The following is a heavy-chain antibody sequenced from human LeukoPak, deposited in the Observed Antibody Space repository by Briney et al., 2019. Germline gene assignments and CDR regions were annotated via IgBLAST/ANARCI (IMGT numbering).Heavy chain of an antibody. CDR3: TTDSRIRLTGTTKLG. D-gene: IGHD1-7*01. V-gene: IGHV3-15*01. CDR1: GCTFSDYY. J-gene: IGHJ4*02. Sequence: GRPLRLSCAASGCTFSDYYVSRIRQAPGKGLEWGGRIKSKTDGGTTHYAAPVKGRLTISRDYSKNTLYLQMNSLKTQYTSVYYCTTDSRIRLTGTTKLGWGQGTLVTVSS. CDR2: IKSKTDGGTT.